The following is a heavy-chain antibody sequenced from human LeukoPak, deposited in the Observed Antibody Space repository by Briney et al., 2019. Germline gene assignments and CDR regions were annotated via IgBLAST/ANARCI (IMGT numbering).Heavy chain of an antibody. V-gene: IGHV3-23*01. CDR1: GFTFSSYA. CDR3: ARDRYNFRGSERQPFDY. D-gene: IGHD5-24*01. J-gene: IGHJ4*02. CDR2: ISGSGGST. Sequence: GGSLRLSCAASGFTFSSYAMSWVRQAPGKGLEWVSAISGSGGSTYYADSVKGRFTISRDNSKNTLYLQMNSLRAEDTAVYYCARDRYNFRGSERQPFDYWGQGTLVTVSS.